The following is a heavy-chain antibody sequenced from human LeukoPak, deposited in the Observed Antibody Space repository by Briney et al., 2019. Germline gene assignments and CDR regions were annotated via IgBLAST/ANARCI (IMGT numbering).Heavy chain of an antibody. J-gene: IGHJ4*02. CDR2: IIPIFGTA. CDR3: ARVTMVRGVIRTFDY. CDR1: GGTFSSYA. V-gene: IGHV1-69*05. D-gene: IGHD3-10*01. Sequence: GSSVKVSCKASGGTFSSYAISWVRQAPGQGLEWMGGIIPIFGTANYAQKFQGRVTITTDESTSTAYMELSSLRSEDTAVYYCARVTMVRGVIRTFDYWGQGTLVTVSS.